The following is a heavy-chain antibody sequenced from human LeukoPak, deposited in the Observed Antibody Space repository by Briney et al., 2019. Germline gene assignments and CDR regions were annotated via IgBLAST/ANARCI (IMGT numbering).Heavy chain of an antibody. J-gene: IGHJ1*01. D-gene: IGHD6-13*01. CDR2: IHSGGGT. Sequence: GRSLRLSCAASGFTVSSNYMSWVRQAPGKGLEWVSIIHSGGGTYYADSVKGRFTISRDNSKNTLYLQMNSLRAEDTAVYCCARGRFGSCWGQGTLVTVSS. CDR1: GFTVSSNY. V-gene: IGHV3-66*01. CDR3: ARGRFGSC.